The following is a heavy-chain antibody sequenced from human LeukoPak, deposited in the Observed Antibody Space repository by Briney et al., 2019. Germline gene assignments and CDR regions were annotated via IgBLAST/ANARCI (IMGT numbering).Heavy chain of an antibody. CDR2: FDPEDGET. J-gene: IGHJ4*02. V-gene: IGHV1-24*01. CDR3: ATAGARDGYTGAFDY. Sequence: ASVKVSCKVSGYTLTVLSMHWVRQAPGKGLEWMGGFDPEDGETIYAQKFQGRVTMTEDTSTDTAYMELSSLRSEDTAVYYCATAGARDGYTGAFDYWGQGTLVTVSS. CDR1: GYTLTVLS. D-gene: IGHD5-24*01.